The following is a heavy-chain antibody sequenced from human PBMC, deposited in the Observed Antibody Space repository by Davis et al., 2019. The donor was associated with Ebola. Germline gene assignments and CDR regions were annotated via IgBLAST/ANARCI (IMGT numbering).Heavy chain of an antibody. D-gene: IGHD3-3*01. J-gene: IGHJ4*02. V-gene: IGHV3-53*05. Sequence: GESLKISCAASGFTVSSNHMSWVRQAPGKGLEWVSVIYDHSTAYADSVRGRFIISRDKSNNTLYLEMNSLRVDDTAVYYCARDPTIYDFRSNESKLDHWGQGTLVTVSS. CDR3: ARDPTIYDFRSNESKLDH. CDR1: GFTVSSNH. CDR2: IYDHST.